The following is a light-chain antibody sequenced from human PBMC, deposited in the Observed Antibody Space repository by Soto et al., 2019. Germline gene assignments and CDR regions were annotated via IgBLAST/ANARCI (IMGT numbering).Light chain of an antibody. CDR1: ENIFKF. V-gene: IGKV1-5*01. CDR2: AAS. Sequence: DIQLIQSPATLSASVGDRITITCRASENIFKFLAWYQQRSGRAPNLLIYAASNLETGVPSRLSSRGSGTEFTLTIDSLLLDDSATYYCQLYNTLSITFGGGT. CDR3: QLYNTLSIT. J-gene: IGKJ4*01.